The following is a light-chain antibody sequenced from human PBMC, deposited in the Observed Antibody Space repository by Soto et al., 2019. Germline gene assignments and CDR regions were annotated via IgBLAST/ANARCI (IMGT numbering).Light chain of an antibody. V-gene: IGKV3-20*01. J-gene: IGKJ4*01. CDR3: QQYGSS. Sequence: EIVLTQSPGTLSLSPGARATLSCRASQSVSSTYLAWYQQKPGQAPRLLIYGASSRATGIPDRFSGSGSGTDFTLTISRLEPEDFAVYYCQQYGSSFGGGTKVDIK. CDR2: GAS. CDR1: QSVSSTY.